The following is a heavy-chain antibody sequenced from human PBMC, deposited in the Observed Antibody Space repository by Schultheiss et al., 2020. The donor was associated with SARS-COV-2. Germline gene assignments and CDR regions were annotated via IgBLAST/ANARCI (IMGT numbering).Heavy chain of an antibody. D-gene: IGHD1-14*01. Sequence: GESLKISCAASGFTFSSYWMSWVRQAPGKGLEWVTNIKQDGSEKYYVDSVKGRFTISRDNAKNSVYLQMNSLRAEDTAVYYCARGYRVFDPWGQGTLVTVSS. CDR3: ARGYRVFDP. V-gene: IGHV3-7*04. CDR1: GFTFSSYW. J-gene: IGHJ5*02. CDR2: IKQDGSEK.